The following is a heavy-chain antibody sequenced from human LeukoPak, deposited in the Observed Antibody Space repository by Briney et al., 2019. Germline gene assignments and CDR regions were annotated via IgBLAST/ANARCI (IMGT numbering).Heavy chain of an antibody. CDR1: GFTFSNYG. Sequence: GGSLRLSCAASGFTFSNYGMNWVRPAPGKGLDWVSSISSTSAYIYYADSVKGRFTISRDNAKNSLYLQMDSLTAEDTAVYYCAKSYSVTGTFPALDYWGQGTLVTVSS. CDR3: AKSYSVTGTFPALDY. J-gene: IGHJ4*02. CDR2: ISSTSAYI. V-gene: IGHV3-21*01. D-gene: IGHD6-19*01.